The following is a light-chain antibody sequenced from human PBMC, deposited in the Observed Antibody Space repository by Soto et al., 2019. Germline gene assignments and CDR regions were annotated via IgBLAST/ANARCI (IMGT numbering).Light chain of an antibody. CDR1: RNINTY. CDR3: QQTSAATFT. V-gene: IGKV1-39*01. CDR2: GAS. J-gene: IGKJ3*01. Sequence: DIQMAQSPSSLSASVGDTITITCRASRNINTYLNWYQQKPGKAPKLLIFGASSLQSGVPSRFSGSGSRTDFTLTINSLQPEDFATYCCQQTSAATFTFGPGTKVDIK.